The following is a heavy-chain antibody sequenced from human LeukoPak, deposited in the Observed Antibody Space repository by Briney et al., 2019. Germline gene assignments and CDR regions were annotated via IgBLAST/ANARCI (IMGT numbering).Heavy chain of an antibody. Sequence: GESLKISCKNSGYSFTTYWIGWVRQIPGKGLEWMGIIWPGDSDTRYSPSFQGQVTISADKSISTAYLQWSSLKASDTDMYYCARLERYFGAGNSTLLHFDYWGQGTLVTVSS. CDR1: GYSFTTYW. J-gene: IGHJ4*02. V-gene: IGHV5-51*01. CDR3: ARLERYFGAGNSTLLHFDY. CDR2: IWPGDSDT. D-gene: IGHD3-10*01.